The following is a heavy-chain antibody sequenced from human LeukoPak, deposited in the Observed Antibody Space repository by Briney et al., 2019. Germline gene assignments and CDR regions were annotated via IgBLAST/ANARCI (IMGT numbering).Heavy chain of an antibody. Sequence: GGSLRLSCAASGFTFSSYSMNWVRQAPGKGLEWVSSISSSSSYIYYADSVKGRFTISRDNAKNSLYLQMNSLRAEDTAVYYCARDRLYSYGSKPIDYWGQGTLVTVSS. CDR3: ARDRLYSYGSKPIDY. CDR1: GFTFSSYS. CDR2: ISSSSSYI. J-gene: IGHJ4*02. D-gene: IGHD5-18*01. V-gene: IGHV3-21*01.